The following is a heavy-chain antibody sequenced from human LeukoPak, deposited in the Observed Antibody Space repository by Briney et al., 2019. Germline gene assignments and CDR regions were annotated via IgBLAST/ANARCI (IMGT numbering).Heavy chain of an antibody. CDR1: GYTFTSYY. Sequence: ASVKVSCKASGYTFTSYYMHWVRQAPGQGLEWMGWINPNSGGTNYAQKFQGRVTMTRDTSISTAYMELSRLRSDDTAVYYCARDLGSSWEFDYWGQGTLVTVSS. CDR3: ARDLGSSWEFDY. V-gene: IGHV1-2*02. J-gene: IGHJ4*02. CDR2: INPNSGGT. D-gene: IGHD6-13*01.